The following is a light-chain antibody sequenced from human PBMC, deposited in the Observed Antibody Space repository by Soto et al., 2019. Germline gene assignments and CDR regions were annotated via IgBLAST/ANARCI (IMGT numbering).Light chain of an antibody. Sequence: DIQMTQSPSSLSASVGDRVTITCRASQGISNYLAWYQQRPGEVPRLLIYTASTLQSGVPSRFSGSGSGTDFTLTISSLQREDFATYYCQKCRDVPRTFGQGTKVEIK. CDR2: TAS. CDR3: QKCRDVPRT. CDR1: QGISNY. J-gene: IGKJ1*01. V-gene: IGKV1-27*01.